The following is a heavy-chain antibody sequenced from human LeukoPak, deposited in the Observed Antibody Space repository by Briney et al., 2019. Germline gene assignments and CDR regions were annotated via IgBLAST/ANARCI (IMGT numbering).Heavy chain of an antibody. V-gene: IGHV3-48*01. CDR1: GFIFSSYG. D-gene: IGHD3-22*01. Sequence: GGSLRLSCAASGFIFSSYGMNWVRQAPGKGLEWVSYISSGSSTVYYADSVKGRFTISRDNAKNSLYLQMNSLRAEDTAVYYCARDRAFDSSGYSNWGRGTLVTVSS. J-gene: IGHJ4*02. CDR2: ISSGSSTV. CDR3: ARDRAFDSSGYSN.